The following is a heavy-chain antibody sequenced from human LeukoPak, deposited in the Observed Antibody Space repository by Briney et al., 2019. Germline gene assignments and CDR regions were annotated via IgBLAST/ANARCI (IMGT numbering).Heavy chain of an antibody. V-gene: IGHV3-23*01. CDR3: AKASFGELFSIDY. CDR2: ISGSGGST. D-gene: IGHD3-10*01. CDR1: GFTFSDHY. J-gene: IGHJ4*02. Sequence: GSLRLSCAASGFTFSDHYMDWVRQAPGKGLEWASAISGSGGSTYYADSVKGRFTISRDNSKNTLYLQMNSLRAEDTAVYYCAKASFGELFSIDYWGQGTLVTVSS.